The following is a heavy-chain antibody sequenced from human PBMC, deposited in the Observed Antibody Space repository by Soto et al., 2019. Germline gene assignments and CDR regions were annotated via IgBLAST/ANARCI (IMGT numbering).Heavy chain of an antibody. V-gene: IGHV3-23*01. CDR1: GFTFSSYA. CDR3: AKARKADYGDYTAFDY. CDR2: ISGSGGST. J-gene: IGHJ4*02. D-gene: IGHD4-17*01. Sequence: GGSLRLSCAASGFTFSSYAMSWVRQAPGKGLEWVSAISGSGGSTYYADSVKGRFTISRDNSKNTLYLQMNSLRAEDTAVYYCAKARKADYGDYTAFDYWGQGTLVTSPQ.